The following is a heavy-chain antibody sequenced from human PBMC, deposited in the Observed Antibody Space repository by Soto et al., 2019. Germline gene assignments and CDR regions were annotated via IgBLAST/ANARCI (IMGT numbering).Heavy chain of an antibody. V-gene: IGHV3-23*01. CDR2: ISDSGSRR. D-gene: IGHD6-19*01. J-gene: IGHJ5*02. CDR3: AKDSYSSGQNWFDP. CDR1: GFIFRSYG. Sequence: GGSLRLSCAASGFIFRSYGMIWVRQAPGKGLEWVSVISDSGSRRYYADFVEGRFAISRDNSGNTLYLQMNSLRAEDTAVYYCAKDSYSSGQNWFDPWGQGTQVTVSS.